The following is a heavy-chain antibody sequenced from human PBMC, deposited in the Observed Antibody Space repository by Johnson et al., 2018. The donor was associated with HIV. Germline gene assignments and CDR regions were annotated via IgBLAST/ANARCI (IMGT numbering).Heavy chain of an antibody. D-gene: IGHD1-26*01. J-gene: IGHJ3*02. CDR2: IKSKTDGGTT. Sequence: VQLVESGGGVVQAGRSLRLSCAASGFAFRSYGIHWVRQAPGKGLEWVGRIKSKTDGGTTDYAAPVKGRCTISRDDSKNTLYLQMNSLKTEDTAVYYCTTAGSGPYSGGYWGDDAFDIWGQGTMVTVSS. CDR1: GFAFRSYG. CDR3: TTAGSGPYSGGYWGDDAFDI. V-gene: IGHV3-15*01.